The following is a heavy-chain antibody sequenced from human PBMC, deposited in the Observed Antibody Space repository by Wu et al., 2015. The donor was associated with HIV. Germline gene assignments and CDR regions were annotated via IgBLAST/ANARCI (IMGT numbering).Heavy chain of an antibody. V-gene: IGHV1-69*05. CDR3: ASALLWCNCLPSDYYLLLRCGR. D-gene: IGHD2-21*01. J-gene: IGHJ6*02. Sequence: QVQLVQSGAEVKKPGSSVKVSCKASGGTFSSYAISWVRQAPGQGLEWMGGIIPIFGTPNYAQKSQGRVTITTDESTSTVYMELSSLRSEDTAVYYCASALLWCNCLPSDYYLLLRCGRLGPRDHGHRL. CDR2: IIPIFGTP. CDR1: GGTFSSYA.